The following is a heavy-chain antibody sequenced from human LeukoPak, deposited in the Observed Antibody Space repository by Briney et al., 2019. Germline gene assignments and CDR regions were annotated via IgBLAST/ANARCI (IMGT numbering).Heavy chain of an antibody. V-gene: IGHV3-7*01. D-gene: IGHD1-1*01. Sequence: GGSLRLSCADSGFSFSNYWMSRVRQAPGKGLEWVANIKQDGSEKHYVDSVEGRFTISRDNAENTLYLQMNSLRAEDTAVYYCARAQLGFDYWGQGTLVTVSS. CDR1: GFSFSNYW. J-gene: IGHJ4*02. CDR3: ARAQLGFDY. CDR2: IKQDGSEK.